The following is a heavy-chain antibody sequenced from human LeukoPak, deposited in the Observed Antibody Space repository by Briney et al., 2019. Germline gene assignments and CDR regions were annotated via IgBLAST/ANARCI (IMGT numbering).Heavy chain of an antibody. Sequence: GGSLRLSCAASGFTFSSYAMNWVRQAPGKGPEWVSYISGSSSTIYYADSVKGRFTISRDNAKNSLYLQMNSLRDEDTAVYYCARGAGRGGYYLDYWGQGTLVSVSS. CDR3: ARGAGRGGYYLDY. D-gene: IGHD6-13*01. J-gene: IGHJ4*02. CDR1: GFTFSSYA. V-gene: IGHV3-48*02. CDR2: ISGSSSTI.